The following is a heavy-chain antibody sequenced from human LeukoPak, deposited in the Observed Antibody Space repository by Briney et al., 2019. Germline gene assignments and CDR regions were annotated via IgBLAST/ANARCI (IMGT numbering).Heavy chain of an antibody. V-gene: IGHV3-21*01. CDR2: ISSSSSYI. Sequence: SGGSLRPSCAASGFTFSSYSMNWVRQAPGKGLEWVSSISSSSSYIYYADSVKGRFTISRDNAKNSLYLQMNSLRAEDTAVYYCARDQAVANFDYWGQGTLVTVSS. CDR1: GFTFSSYS. J-gene: IGHJ4*02. CDR3: ARDQAVANFDY. D-gene: IGHD6-19*01.